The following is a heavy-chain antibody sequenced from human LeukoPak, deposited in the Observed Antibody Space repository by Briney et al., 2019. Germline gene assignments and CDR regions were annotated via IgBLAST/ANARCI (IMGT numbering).Heavy chain of an antibody. J-gene: IGHJ4*02. CDR3: ARDLLWFGELYHYYFDY. Sequence: ASVKVSCKASGGTFSSYAISWVRQAPGQGLEWMGGIIPIFGTANYAQKFQGRVTMTTDTSTSTAYMELRSLRSDDTAVYYCARDLLWFGELYHYYFDYWGQGTLVTVSS. CDR1: GGTFSSYA. V-gene: IGHV1-69*05. CDR2: IIPIFGTA. D-gene: IGHD3-10*01.